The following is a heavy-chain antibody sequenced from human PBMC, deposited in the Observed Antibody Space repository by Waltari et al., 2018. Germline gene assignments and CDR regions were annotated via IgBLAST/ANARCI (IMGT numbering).Heavy chain of an antibody. CDR2: IYTSGST. D-gene: IGHD5-12*01. J-gene: IGHJ4*02. Sequence: QLQESGPGLVKPSQTLSPTCTAAVGSISSGSYYWSWIRQPAGKGLEWIGYIYTSGSTNYNPSLKSRVTISVDTSKNQFSLKLSSVTAADTAVYYCARGIVATTLDYWGQGTLVTVSS. V-gene: IGHV4-61*09. CDR3: ARGIVATTLDY. CDR1: VGSISSGSYY.